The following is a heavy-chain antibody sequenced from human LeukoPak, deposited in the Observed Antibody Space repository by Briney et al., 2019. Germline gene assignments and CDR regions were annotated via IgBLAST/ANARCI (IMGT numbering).Heavy chain of an antibody. D-gene: IGHD3-22*01. CDR1: GFRLGDYW. J-gene: IGHJ4*02. Sequence: PGGSLRLSCAASGFRLGDYWMTWVRQAPGKGLDCVGNMKFDGSEIYYRDSVRGRFNISRDNAKNSLYLQMNSLRAEDTGVYYCTRDLNHDSSGWGQGTLVTVS. CDR2: MKFDGSEI. CDR3: TRDLNHDSSG. V-gene: IGHV3-7*01.